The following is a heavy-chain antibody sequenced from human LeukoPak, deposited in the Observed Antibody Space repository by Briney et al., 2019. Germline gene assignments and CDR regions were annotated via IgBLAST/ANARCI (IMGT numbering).Heavy chain of an antibody. CDR1: GFTFSSYA. V-gene: IGHV3-30*04. Sequence: GGSLRLSCAASGFTFSSYAMHWVRQAPGKGLEWVAVISYDGSNKYYADSVKGRFTISRDNSNNTLYLQTNSLRAEDTAVYYCARVMWQQRVLLPWGQGTLVTVSS. D-gene: IGHD6-13*01. CDR3: ARVMWQQRVLLP. CDR2: ISYDGSNK. J-gene: IGHJ5*02.